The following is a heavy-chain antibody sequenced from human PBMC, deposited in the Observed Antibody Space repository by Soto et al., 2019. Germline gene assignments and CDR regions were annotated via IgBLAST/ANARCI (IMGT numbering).Heavy chain of an antibody. V-gene: IGHV3-30-3*01. CDR2: ISYDGTNK. Sequence: QVQLVESGGGVVQPGRSRRLSCAASGFTFRSYAMHWVRQAPGKGLEWVAVISYDGTNKYFADSVKGRFTISRDNSKNTLYLQMNTLRAEDTAVYYCGSSSKWCGSWPHFYSGMDVWGQGTTVTVSS. J-gene: IGHJ6*02. CDR3: GSSSKWCGSWPHFYSGMDV. CDR1: GFTFRSYA. D-gene: IGHD6-13*01.